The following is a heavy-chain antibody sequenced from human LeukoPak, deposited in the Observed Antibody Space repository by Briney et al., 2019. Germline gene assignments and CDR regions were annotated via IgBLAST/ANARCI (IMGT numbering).Heavy chain of an antibody. J-gene: IGHJ3*02. CDR2: IYHSGST. CDR1: GGSISSGGYS. CDR3: ARDHYGSGAFDI. Sequence: SETLSLTCAVSGGSISSGGYSWSWIRQPPGKGLEWIGYIYHSGSTYYNPSLKSRVTISVDRSKNQFSLKLSSVTAADMAVYYCARDHYGSGAFDIWGQGTMVTVSS. D-gene: IGHD3-10*01. V-gene: IGHV4-30-2*01.